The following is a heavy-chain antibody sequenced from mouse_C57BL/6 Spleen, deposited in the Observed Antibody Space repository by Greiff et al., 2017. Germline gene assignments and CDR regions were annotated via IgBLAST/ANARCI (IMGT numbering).Heavy chain of an antibody. J-gene: IGHJ4*01. D-gene: IGHD1-1*01. V-gene: IGHV3-6*01. CDR3: AREGYYGSYYAMDY. CDR2: ISYDGSN. CDR1: GYSITSGYY. Sequence: EVQRVESGPGLVKPSQSLSLTCSVTGYSITSGYYWNWIRQFPGNKLEWMGYISYDGSNNYNPSLKNRISITRDTSKNQFFLKLNSVTTEDTATYYCAREGYYGSYYAMDYWGQGTSVTVSS.